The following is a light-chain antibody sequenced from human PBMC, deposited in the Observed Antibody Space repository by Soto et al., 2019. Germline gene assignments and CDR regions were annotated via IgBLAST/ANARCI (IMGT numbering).Light chain of an antibody. CDR2: AAS. Sequence: DLQMSPSPSSPSASVGDRVTITFRSSQSVSIYLNWYQQKPGKAPNLLISAASSLQNGVPSRFRGSGSGTDFTLTISGLQPEDFATYYCQQSYSTPPWTFGQGTKVDIK. V-gene: IGKV1-39*01. CDR3: QQSYSTPPWT. J-gene: IGKJ1*01. CDR1: QSVSIY.